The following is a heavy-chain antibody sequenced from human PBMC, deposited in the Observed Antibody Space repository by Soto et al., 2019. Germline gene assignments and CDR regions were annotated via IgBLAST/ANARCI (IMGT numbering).Heavy chain of an antibody. CDR1: GYTFTSYA. D-gene: IGHD2-15*01. J-gene: IGHJ5*02. V-gene: IGHV1-3*01. CDR3: ARGGSLYCSGGSCPMSP. CDR2: INAGNGNT. Sequence: ASVKVSCKASGYTFTSYAMHWVRQAPGQRLEWMGWINAGNGNTKYSQKFQGRVTVTRDTSASTAYMELSSLRSEDTAVYYCARGGSLYCSGGSCPMSPWGQGTLVTVSS.